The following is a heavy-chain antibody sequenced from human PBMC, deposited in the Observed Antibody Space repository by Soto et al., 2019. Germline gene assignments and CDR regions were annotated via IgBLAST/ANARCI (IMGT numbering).Heavy chain of an antibody. CDR2: IYTSGST. CDR3: ARGGYSGYISDAFDI. CDR1: GGPISSYY. Sequence: SETLSLTRTVSGGPISSYYWSWIRQPAGKGLEWIGRIYTSGSTNYNPSLKSRVTMSVDTSKDQFSLKLSSVTAADTAVYYCARGGYSGYISDAFDIWGQGTMVTVSS. J-gene: IGHJ3*02. D-gene: IGHD5-12*01. V-gene: IGHV4-4*07.